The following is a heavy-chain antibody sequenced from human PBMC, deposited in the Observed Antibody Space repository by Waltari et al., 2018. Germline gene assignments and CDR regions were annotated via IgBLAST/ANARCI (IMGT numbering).Heavy chain of an antibody. J-gene: IGHJ4*02. CDR2: IYHSGST. Sequence: QVQLQESGSGLVKPSETLSLTCTVSGYSISSGYYWGWSRQPPGKGLEWIGSIYHSGSTYYNPSLKRRVTISVDTSKNQFSLKLSSVTAADTAVYYCARAGFYNWNDVGDYWGQGTLVTVSS. D-gene: IGHD1-20*01. V-gene: IGHV4-38-2*02. CDR1: GYSISSGYY. CDR3: ARAGFYNWNDVGDY.